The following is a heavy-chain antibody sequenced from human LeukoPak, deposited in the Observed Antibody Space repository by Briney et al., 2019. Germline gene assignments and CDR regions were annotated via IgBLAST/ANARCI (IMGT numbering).Heavy chain of an antibody. J-gene: IGHJ4*02. V-gene: IGHV3-23*01. CDR2: IGGSGSST. Sequence: PGGSLRLSCAASGFTFSNYAMSWVRQAPGKGLEWVSAIGGSGSSTYYADPVKGRFTISRDNSKNTLWLQMNSLRAEDTAVYYCEKADSGWYFEYFDYWGQGTLVTVSS. D-gene: IGHD6-19*01. CDR3: EKADSGWYFEYFDY. CDR1: GFTFSNYA.